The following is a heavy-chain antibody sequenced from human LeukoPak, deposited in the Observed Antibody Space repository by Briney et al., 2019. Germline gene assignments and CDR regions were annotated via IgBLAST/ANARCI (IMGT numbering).Heavy chain of an antibody. D-gene: IGHD3-10*01. J-gene: IGHJ5*02. CDR3: AKDSFRYYGSGSITWFDP. CDR1: GFTFSSYG. CDR2: ISGSGGST. V-gene: IGHV3-23*01. Sequence: GGSLRLSCAASGFTFSSYGMSWVSQAPGKGLEWVSAISGSGGSTYYADSVKGRFTISRDNSKNTLYLQMNSLRAEDTAVYYCAKDSFRYYGSGSITWFDPWGQGTLVTVSS.